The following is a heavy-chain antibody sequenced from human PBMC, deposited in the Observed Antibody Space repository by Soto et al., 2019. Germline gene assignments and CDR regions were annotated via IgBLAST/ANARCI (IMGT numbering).Heavy chain of an antibody. V-gene: IGHV4-30-4*01. CDR3: ARGRYCITDRCFPNCYDS. Sequence: SETFARTCSVSGDSISDLDYFWAWIRQPPVQALEYIGYIYKSATTYYNPSFESRVAISVYTSKSQFSLNVTSVTDADTAAYFGARGRYCITDRCFPNCYDSWGQGALVPVSS. CDR1: GDSISDLDYF. J-gene: IGHJ5*01. CDR2: IYKSATT. D-gene: IGHD1-20*01.